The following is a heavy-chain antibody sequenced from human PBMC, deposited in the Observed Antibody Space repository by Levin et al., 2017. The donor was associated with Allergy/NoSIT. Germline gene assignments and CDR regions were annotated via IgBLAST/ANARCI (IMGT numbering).Heavy chain of an antibody. Sequence: KISCKASGGTFSSYAISWVRQAPGQGLEWMGRIIPILGIANYAQKFQGRVTITADKSTSTAYMELSSLRSEDTAVYYCAREGYSSGWYPWGQGTMVTVSS. J-gene: IGHJ3*01. CDR1: GGTFSSYA. CDR3: AREGYSSGWYP. D-gene: IGHD6-19*01. CDR2: IIPILGIA. V-gene: IGHV1-69*04.